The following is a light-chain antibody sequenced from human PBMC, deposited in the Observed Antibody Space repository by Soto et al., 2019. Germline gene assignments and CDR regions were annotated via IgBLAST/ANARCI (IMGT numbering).Light chain of an antibody. CDR3: WLSYSGVRI. CDR1: TGTVTSGHY. V-gene: IGLV7-46*01. Sequence: QAVVTQEPALTVSPGGTVTLTCGSSTGTVTSGHYPYWFLQKPGQAPTTLIYDAINKYSWTPARFSGSLLGGKAALTLSGAQPEDDADYYCWLSYSGVRIFGKGTKLTVL. CDR2: DAI. J-gene: IGLJ2*01.